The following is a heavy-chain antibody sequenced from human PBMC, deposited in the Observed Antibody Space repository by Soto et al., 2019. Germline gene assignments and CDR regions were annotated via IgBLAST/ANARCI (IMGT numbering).Heavy chain of an antibody. Sequence: PSETLSLTCAVYGGSFSGYYWSWIRQPPGKGLEWIGEINHSGSTNNNPSLESRVTISVDTSKNQFSLKLSSVTAADTAVYYCAGSQADFWRLWGQATLVTV. D-gene: IGHD3-3*01. V-gene: IGHV4-34*01. J-gene: IGHJ4*02. CDR1: GGSFSGYY. CDR3: AGSQADFWRL. CDR2: INHSGST.